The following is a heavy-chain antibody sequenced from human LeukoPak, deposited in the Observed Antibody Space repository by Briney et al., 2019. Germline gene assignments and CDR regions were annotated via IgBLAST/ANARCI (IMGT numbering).Heavy chain of an antibody. CDR2: IIPILGIA. J-gene: IGHJ4*02. Sequence: SVKVSCKASGGTFSSYAISWVRQAPGQGLEWMGRIIPILGIANYAQKFQGRVTITAGKSTSTAYMELSSLRSEDTAVYYCANRGGRGYSYGHGDYWGQGTLVTVSS. D-gene: IGHD5-18*01. V-gene: IGHV1-69*04. CDR3: ANRGGRGYSYGHGDY. CDR1: GGTFSSYA.